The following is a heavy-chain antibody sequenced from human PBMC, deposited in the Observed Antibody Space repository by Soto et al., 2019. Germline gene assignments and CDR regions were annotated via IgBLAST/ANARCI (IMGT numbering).Heavy chain of an antibody. Sequence: SETLSLTCTVSGVSISSRSYYWAWIRQPPGKGLEWIGSVFYIGSSYYNPSLKSRVTISGDTSKNQFSLKLSSVTAADTAVFYCARLIHCKTTSCYFDYWGQGTLVTVSS. J-gene: IGHJ4*02. V-gene: IGHV4-39*01. CDR3: ARLIHCKTTSCYFDY. CDR1: GVSISSRSYY. D-gene: IGHD2-2*01. CDR2: VFYIGSS.